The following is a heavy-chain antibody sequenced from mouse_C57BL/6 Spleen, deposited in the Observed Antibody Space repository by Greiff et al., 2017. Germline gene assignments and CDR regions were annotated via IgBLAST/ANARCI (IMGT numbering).Heavy chain of an antibody. D-gene: IGHD1-2*01. Sequence: VQLQQSGPELVKPGASVKISCKASGYTFTDYYMNWVKQSHGKSLEWIGDINPNNGGTSYNQKFKGKATLTVDKSSSTTCMELRSLTSEDSAVYYCASSILRYAWLAYWGQGTLVTVSA. CDR2: INPNNGGT. CDR3: ASSILRYAWLAY. V-gene: IGHV1-26*01. CDR1: GYTFTDYY. J-gene: IGHJ3*01.